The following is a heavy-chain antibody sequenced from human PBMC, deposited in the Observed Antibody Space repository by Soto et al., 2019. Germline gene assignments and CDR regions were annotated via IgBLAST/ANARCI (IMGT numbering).Heavy chain of an antibody. CDR2: ISGGGDAP. J-gene: IGHJ2*01. Sequence: EVQLLESGGDLVQPGGSLRLSCAGSGFTFFNYAMNWVRQAPGKGLEWVSAISGGGDAPFFADSVRGRFTISRDNSKNTVTLQMNSLGVDDTAVYYCARKVPGSTSRPNYWYFDLWGRGTLVTVSP. CDR3: ARKVPGSTSRPNYWYFDL. V-gene: IGHV3-23*01. D-gene: IGHD3-10*01. CDR1: GFTFFNYA.